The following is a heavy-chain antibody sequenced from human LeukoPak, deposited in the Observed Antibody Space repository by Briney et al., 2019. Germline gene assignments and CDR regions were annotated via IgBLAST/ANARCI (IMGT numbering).Heavy chain of an antibody. CDR1: GFTFSSYW. J-gene: IGHJ4*02. V-gene: IGHV3-74*01. CDR3: ARDGDSTVDFDY. Sequence: GGSLRLSCAASGFTFSSYWMHWVRQAPGKGLVWVSRITSDGSITVYADSVKGRFTISRDNAKSTLFLQMNSLRAEDTAVYYCARDGDSTVDFDYWGQGSLVTVSS. CDR2: ITSDGSIT. D-gene: IGHD4-23*01.